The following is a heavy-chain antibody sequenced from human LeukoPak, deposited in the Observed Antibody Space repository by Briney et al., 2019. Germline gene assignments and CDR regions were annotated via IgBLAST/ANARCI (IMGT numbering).Heavy chain of an antibody. CDR1: GFTFDDYA. Sequence: GGSLRLSCAAPGFTFDDYAMHWVRQAPGKGLEWVSGISWNSGSIGYADSVKGRFTISRDNAKNSLYLQMNSLRAEDTALYYCAKANSSSWYGDWFDPWGQGTLVTVSS. V-gene: IGHV3-9*01. D-gene: IGHD6-13*01. CDR3: AKANSSSWYGDWFDP. J-gene: IGHJ5*02. CDR2: ISWNSGSI.